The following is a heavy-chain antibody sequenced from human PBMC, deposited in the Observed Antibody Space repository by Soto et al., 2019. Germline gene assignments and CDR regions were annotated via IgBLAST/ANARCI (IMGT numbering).Heavy chain of an antibody. CDR2: IDESSHYI. CDR1: GFTFSTYS. D-gene: IGHD5-18*01. CDR3: ARKNDIGGYSYGYAPGIDV. V-gene: IGHV3-21*01. Sequence: PGGSLRLSCAASGFTFSTYSMNWVRQAPGRGLEWISSIDESSHYIYYTKSVKGRFTISRDNAKNSLHLQMNGLRAEDTAVYYCARKNDIGGYSYGYAPGIDVWGEGTTVTVSS. J-gene: IGHJ6*02.